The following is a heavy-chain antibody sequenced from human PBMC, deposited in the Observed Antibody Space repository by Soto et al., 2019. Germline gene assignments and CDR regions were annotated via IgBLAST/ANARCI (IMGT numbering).Heavy chain of an antibody. D-gene: IGHD3-10*01. Sequence: PSETLSLTCTVSGGSISSYYWSWIRQPPGKGLERIGYIYYSGSTNYNPSLKSRVTISVDTSKNQFSLKLSSVTAADTAVYYCARGSGITMVRGVTLDYWGQGTLVTVSS. V-gene: IGHV4-59*01. CDR3: ARGSGITMVRGVTLDY. CDR1: GGSISSYY. J-gene: IGHJ4*02. CDR2: IYYSGST.